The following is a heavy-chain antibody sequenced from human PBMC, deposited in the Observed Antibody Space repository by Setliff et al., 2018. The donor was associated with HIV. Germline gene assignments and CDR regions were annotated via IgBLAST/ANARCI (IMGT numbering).Heavy chain of an antibody. CDR3: AREREGYYDSSGYYYGAFDI. J-gene: IGHJ3*02. Sequence: KTSETLSLTCTVSGGSISSYYWSWIRQPPGKGLERIGYIYYSGSTNYNPSLKSRVTISVDTSKNQFSLKLSSVTAADTAVYYCAREREGYYDSSGYYYGAFDIWGQGTRVTVSS. D-gene: IGHD3-22*01. CDR2: IYYSGST. V-gene: IGHV4-59*01. CDR1: GGSISSYY.